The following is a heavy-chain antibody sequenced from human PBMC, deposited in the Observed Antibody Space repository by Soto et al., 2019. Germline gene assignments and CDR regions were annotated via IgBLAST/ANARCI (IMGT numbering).Heavy chain of an antibody. J-gene: IGHJ6*02. CDR2: VYYGGST. CDR3: AGGDYYHSSGYYFYYYTMDV. Sequence: PSETLSLTCPVSGGTISSSSYYWGWIRQPPGKGLEWIGNVYYGGSTYYNPSLKSRVTISVETSKSQFSLKLSSVTAADTAVYYCAGGDYYHSSGYYFYYYTMDVWGQGTTVTVSS. D-gene: IGHD3-22*01. CDR1: GGTISSSSYY. V-gene: IGHV4-39*01.